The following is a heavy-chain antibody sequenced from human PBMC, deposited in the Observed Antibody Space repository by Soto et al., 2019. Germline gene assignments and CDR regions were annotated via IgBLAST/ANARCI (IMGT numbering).Heavy chain of an antibody. V-gene: IGHV3-30-3*01. CDR3: ARDEDIVVVPAASGAFDI. CDR2: ISYDGNNK. J-gene: IGHJ3*02. Sequence: QVQLVESGGGVVQPGKSLRLSCAASGFTFSSYAMHWVRQAPGKGLEWVACISYDGNNKYYADSVKGRFTISRDNAKNSLYLQMNSLRAEDTAVYYCARDEDIVVVPAASGAFDIWGQGTMVTVSS. CDR1: GFTFSSYA. D-gene: IGHD2-2*01.